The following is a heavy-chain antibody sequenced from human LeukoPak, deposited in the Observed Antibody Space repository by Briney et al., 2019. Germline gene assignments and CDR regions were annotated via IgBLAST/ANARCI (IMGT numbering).Heavy chain of an antibody. CDR1: GFTFSSYS. CDR3: ASLPTSQRLGRYYDSSGYKRTPFDY. D-gene: IGHD3-22*01. V-gene: IGHV3-21*01. CDR2: ISSSSSYI. Sequence: GGSLRLSCAASGFTFSSYSMNWVRQAPGKGLEWVSSISSSSSYIYYADSVKGRFTISRDNAKNSLYLQMNSLRAEDTAVYYCASLPTSQRLGRYYDSSGYKRTPFDYWGQGTLVTVSS. J-gene: IGHJ4*02.